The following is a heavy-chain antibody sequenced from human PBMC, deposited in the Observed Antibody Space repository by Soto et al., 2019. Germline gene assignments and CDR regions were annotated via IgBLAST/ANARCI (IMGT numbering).Heavy chain of an antibody. D-gene: IGHD2-2*01. CDR3: AKDRRDIVVVPAGMDV. CDR2: ISGSGGST. CDR1: GFTFSSYA. J-gene: IGHJ6*02. V-gene: IGHV3-23*01. Sequence: GGSLRLSCAASGFTFSSYAMRWVRQAPGKGLEWVSAISGSGGSTYYADSVKGRFTISRDNSKNTLYLQMNSLRAEDTAVYYCAKDRRDIVVVPAGMDVWGQGTTVTVS.